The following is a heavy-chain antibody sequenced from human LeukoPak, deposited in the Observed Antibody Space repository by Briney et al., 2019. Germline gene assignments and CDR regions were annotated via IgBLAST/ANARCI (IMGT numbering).Heavy chain of an antibody. CDR3: ARVLSLLRGFDP. D-gene: IGHD3-10*01. Sequence: PGGSLRLSCAASGFTVSSNYMSWVRQAPGKGLEWVSVIYSGGSTYYADSVKGRFTISRDNSKNTLYLQMNSLRAEDTAVYYCARVLSLLRGFDPWGQGTLVTVSS. CDR1: GFTVSSNY. V-gene: IGHV3-53*01. J-gene: IGHJ5*02. CDR2: IYSGGST.